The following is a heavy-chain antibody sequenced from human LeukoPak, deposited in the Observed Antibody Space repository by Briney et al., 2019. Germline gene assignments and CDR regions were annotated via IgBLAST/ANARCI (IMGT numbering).Heavy chain of an antibody. V-gene: IGHV3-7*03. J-gene: IGHJ1*01. Sequence: GGSLRLSCAASGFTFTNYWMSWVRQAPGKGLELVANIKQDRSEKYYVDSVKGRFTISRDNAKNSLYLQMNSLRAEDTALYYCAREAIAAAGTVFFQHWGQGTLVTVSS. CDR1: GFTFTNYW. CDR3: AREAIAAAGTVFFQH. CDR2: IKQDRSEK. D-gene: IGHD6-13*01.